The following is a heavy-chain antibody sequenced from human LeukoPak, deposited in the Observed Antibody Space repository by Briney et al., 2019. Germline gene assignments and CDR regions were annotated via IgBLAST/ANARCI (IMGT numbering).Heavy chain of an antibody. CDR3: ARYIVVVPAASPSEAGDYYYYMDV. Sequence: ASVKVSCKASGGTFSSYAISWVRQAPGQGLEWMGGIIPIFGTANFAQKFQGKVTITADDSTSTAYMELSSLRSEDTAVYYCARYIVVVPAASPSEAGDYYYYMDVWGKGTTVTVFS. CDR2: IIPIFGTA. D-gene: IGHD2-2*01. CDR1: GGTFSSYA. V-gene: IGHV1-69*13. J-gene: IGHJ6*03.